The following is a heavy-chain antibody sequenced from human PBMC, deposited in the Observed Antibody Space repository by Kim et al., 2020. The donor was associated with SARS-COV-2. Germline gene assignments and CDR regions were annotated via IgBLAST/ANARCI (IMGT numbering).Heavy chain of an antibody. CDR2: IYSGGTT. J-gene: IGHJ6*02. V-gene: IGHV3-53*01. D-gene: IGHD3-16*01. Sequence: GGSLRLSCVASGITVSNNYMTWVRQAPGKGLEWVSVIYSGGTTYYAASVKGRFTISRDNSKNKVDLQMSSLRAEDTAVYYCARDAWGTDGMDVWGQGTTVTVSS. CDR3: ARDAWGTDGMDV. CDR1: GITVSNNY.